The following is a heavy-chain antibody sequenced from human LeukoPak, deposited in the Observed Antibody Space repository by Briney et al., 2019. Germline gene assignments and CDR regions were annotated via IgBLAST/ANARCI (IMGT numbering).Heavy chain of an antibody. Sequence: SETLSLTCTVSGVSMSSYYWSWIRQPPGKGLEWIGYIYYSGSNKYNPSLKSRVAISIDTSKNQFSLKLNSVTTADTAVYYCASSLPYPWGGTCWGAFYLGGQGPLVPV. CDR3: ASSLPYPWGGTCWGAFYL. CDR1: GVSMSSYY. V-gene: IGHV4-59*01. J-gene: IGHJ3*01. D-gene: IGHD3-16*01. CDR2: IYYSGSN.